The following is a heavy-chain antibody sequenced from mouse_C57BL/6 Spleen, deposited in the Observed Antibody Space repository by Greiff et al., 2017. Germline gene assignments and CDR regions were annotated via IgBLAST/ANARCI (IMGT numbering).Heavy chain of an antibody. CDR2: IYPGSGST. CDR1: GYTFTSYW. CDR3: AREYFYGGGGLMDY. Sequence: VQLQQPGAELVKPGASVKMSCKASGYTFTSYWITWVKQRPGQGLEWIGDIYPGSGSTNYNEKFKSKATLTVDTSSSAAYMQLSSLTSEDSAVYYGAREYFYGGGGLMDYWGQGTSVTVSS. J-gene: IGHJ4*01. V-gene: IGHV1-55*01. D-gene: IGHD1-1*01.